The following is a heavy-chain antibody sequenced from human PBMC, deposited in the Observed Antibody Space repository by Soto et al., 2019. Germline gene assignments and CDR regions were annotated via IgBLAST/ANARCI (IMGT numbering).Heavy chain of an antibody. V-gene: IGHV3-21*01. D-gene: IGHD3-10*01. CDR1: EFSFSDYS. CDR3: ARHPLWHSDYGSTNRAFDR. CDR2: ISSSSSNI. J-gene: IGHJ3*01. Sequence: EVQLVESGGGLVKPGGSLRLSCAASEFSFSDYSMNWVRQAPGKGLEWVSSISSSSSNINYADSVKGRFSISRDNGKKLLFQKMNSLRVEDTTVYFCARHPLWHSDYGSTNRAFDRCGQWTMVTDSS.